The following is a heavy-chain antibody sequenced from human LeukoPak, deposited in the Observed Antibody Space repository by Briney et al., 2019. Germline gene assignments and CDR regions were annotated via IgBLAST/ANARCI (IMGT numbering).Heavy chain of an antibody. Sequence: ASVKVSCKASGYTFTSYGIRWVRQAPGQGLEWMGWISAYNGNTNYAQKLQGRVTMTTDTSTSTAYMELRSLRSDDTAVYYCARDTPMDYCSSTSCYRGLFLEWLSPTEYFQHWGQGTLVTVSS. V-gene: IGHV1-18*01. J-gene: IGHJ1*01. CDR3: ARDTPMDYCSSTSCYRGLFLEWLSPTEYFQH. D-gene: IGHD2-2*02. CDR1: GYTFTSYG. CDR2: ISAYNGNT.